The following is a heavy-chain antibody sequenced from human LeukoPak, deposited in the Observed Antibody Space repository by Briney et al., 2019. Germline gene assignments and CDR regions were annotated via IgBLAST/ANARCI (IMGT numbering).Heavy chain of an antibody. D-gene: IGHD6-6*01. CDR2: ISWNSGSI. CDR3: AKDIDVRSGAYYFDY. CDR1: GFTFDDYA. V-gene: IGHV3-9*01. Sequence: GRSLRLSCAASGFTFDDYAMHWVRQAPGKGLEWVSGISWNSGSIGYADSVKGRFTISRDNAKNSLYLQMNSLRAEDTALYYCAKDIDVRSGAYYFDYWGQGTLVTVSS. J-gene: IGHJ4*02.